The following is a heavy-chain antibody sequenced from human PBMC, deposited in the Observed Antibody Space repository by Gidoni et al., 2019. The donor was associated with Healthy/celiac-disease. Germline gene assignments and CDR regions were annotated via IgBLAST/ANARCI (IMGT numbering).Heavy chain of an antibody. CDR2: IYYSGST. CDR3: ARHMGGYDPNPYYFDY. V-gene: IGHV4-59*08. Sequence: QVQLQESGPGLVKPSETLSLTCTVSGGSISSYYWSWIRQPPGKGLEWIGYIYYSGSTNYNPSLKSRVTISVDTSKNQFSLKLSSVTAADTAVYYCARHMGGYDPNPYYFDYWGQGTLVTVSS. CDR1: GGSISSYY. J-gene: IGHJ4*02. D-gene: IGHD5-12*01.